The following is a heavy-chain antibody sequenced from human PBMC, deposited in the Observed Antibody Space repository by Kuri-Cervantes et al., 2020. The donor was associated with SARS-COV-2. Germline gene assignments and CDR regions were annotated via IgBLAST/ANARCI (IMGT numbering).Heavy chain of an antibody. D-gene: IGHD3-22*01. V-gene: IGHV1-18*01. CDR3: AREGYYDSSGYFGDYVRMDV. CDR2: ISAYNGNT. CDR1: GYTFTSYG. J-gene: IGHJ6*02. Sequence: ASVKVSCKASGYTFTSYGISWVRQAPGQGLEWMGWISAYNGNTNYAQKLQGRVTMTTDTSTSTAYMELRSLRSDDTAVYYCAREGYYDSSGYFGDYVRMDVWGQGITVTVSS.